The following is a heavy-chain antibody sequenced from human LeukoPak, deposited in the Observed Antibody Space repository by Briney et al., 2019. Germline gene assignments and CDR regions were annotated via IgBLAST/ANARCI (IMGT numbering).Heavy chain of an antibody. V-gene: IGHV3-33*01. CDR2: IWYDGGSK. D-gene: IGHD3-10*01. J-gene: IGHJ4*02. Sequence: GGSLRLSCAASGFTFSYYGMHWVRQAPGKGLEWVANIWYDGGSKYYADSVKGRFTISRDNSKDTLSLQMNSLRADDTAVYFCVRDSSGDSSGRPSLDYWGQGTLVTVSS. CDR1: GFTFSYYG. CDR3: VRDSSGDSSGRPSLDY.